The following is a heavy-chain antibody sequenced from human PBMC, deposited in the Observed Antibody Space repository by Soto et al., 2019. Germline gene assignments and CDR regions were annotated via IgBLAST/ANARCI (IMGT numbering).Heavy chain of an antibody. CDR3: AIEDGDYYYMVV. V-gene: IGHV4-31*03. CDR2: IYYSGST. J-gene: IGHJ6*03. Sequence: SETLSLTCTVSGGSISSGGYYWSWIRQHPGKGLEWIGYIYYSGSTYYNPSLKSRVTISVDTSKNQFSLKLSSVTTADTAVYYCAIEDGDYYYMVVWGKGTTVTVFS. CDR1: GGSISSGGYY. D-gene: IGHD4-17*01.